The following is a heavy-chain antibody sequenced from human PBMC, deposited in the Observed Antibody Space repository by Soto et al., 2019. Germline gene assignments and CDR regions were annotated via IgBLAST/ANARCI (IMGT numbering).Heavy chain of an antibody. Sequence: SLRLSCAASGFTFSSYAMSWVRQAPGKGLEWVSAISGSGGSTYYADSVKGRFTISRDNSKNTLYLQMNSLRAEDTAVYYCAKWPGRSYYDSSGYYSDWGQGTLVTVSS. D-gene: IGHD3-22*01. CDR3: AKWPGRSYYDSSGYYSD. CDR2: ISGSGGST. V-gene: IGHV3-23*01. CDR1: GFTFSSYA. J-gene: IGHJ4*02.